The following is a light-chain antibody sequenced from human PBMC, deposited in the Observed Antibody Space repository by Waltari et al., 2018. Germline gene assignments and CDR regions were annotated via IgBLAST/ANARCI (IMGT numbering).Light chain of an antibody. CDR1: QTIDTY. CDR2: AAS. J-gene: IGKJ2*01. Sequence: DIQMTQSPSSLSASSGDRVSITCRASQTIDTYLNWFQQKPGEAPKLLIYAASTLQSGVPLSFSGNGSGTDFTLTISGLQYGDFATYYCQQSKRVPYTFGQGTRLEIK. CDR3: QQSKRVPYT. V-gene: IGKV1-39*01.